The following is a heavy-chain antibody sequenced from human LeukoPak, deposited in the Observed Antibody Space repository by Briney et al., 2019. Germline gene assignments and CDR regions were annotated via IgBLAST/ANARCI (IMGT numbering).Heavy chain of an antibody. D-gene: IGHD3-3*01. V-gene: IGHV3-21*04. CDR2: ISSSSSYI. J-gene: IGHJ6*03. CDR1: GFTFSSYA. CDR3: ARGAHYDFWSGYSYYMDV. Sequence: GGSLRLSCAASGFTFSSYAMHWVRQAPGKGLEWVSSISSSSSYIYYADSVKGRFTISRDNAKNSLYLQMNSLRAEDTAVYYCARGAHYDFWSGYSYYMDVWGKGTTVTVSS.